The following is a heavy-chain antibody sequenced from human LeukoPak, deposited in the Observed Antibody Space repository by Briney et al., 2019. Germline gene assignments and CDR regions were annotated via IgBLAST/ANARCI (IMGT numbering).Heavy chain of an antibody. CDR1: GFTFSSYA. D-gene: IGHD3-3*01. J-gene: IGHJ5*02. CDR2: IGGSGGST. CDR3: AKDYDFSQPVFDP. V-gene: IGHV3-23*01. Sequence: GGSLRLSCAASGFTFSSYAMSWVRQAPGKGLEWVSAIGGSGGSTYYADSVKGRFTISRDNSKNTLYLQMNSLSAEDTAIYYCAKDYDFSQPVFDPWGQGTLVTVSS.